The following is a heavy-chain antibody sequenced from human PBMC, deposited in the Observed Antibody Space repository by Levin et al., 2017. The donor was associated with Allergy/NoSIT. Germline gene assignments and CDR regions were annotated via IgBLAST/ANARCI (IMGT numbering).Heavy chain of an antibody. Sequence: SQTLSLPCTVSGGSISSSYWSWLRQPPGKGLEWIGYIYYSGSTNYNPSLKSRVTISVDTSKNQFSLKLSSVTAADTAVYYCARTVDCSGGSCYHSSWFDPWGQGTLVTVSS. D-gene: IGHD2-15*01. V-gene: IGHV4-59*08. CDR3: ARTVDCSGGSCYHSSWFDP. CDR2: IYYSGST. J-gene: IGHJ5*02. CDR1: GGSISSSY.